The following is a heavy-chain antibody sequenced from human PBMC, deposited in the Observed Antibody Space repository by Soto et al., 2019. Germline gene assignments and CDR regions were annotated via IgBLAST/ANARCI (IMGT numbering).Heavy chain of an antibody. D-gene: IGHD2-2*01. J-gene: IGHJ3*02. CDR2: IYYSGST. V-gene: IGHV4-39*01. CDR3: ARQGSIVLVASAFDI. Sequence: SETLSLTCTVSGGSISSSSYYWGWIRQAPGKGLEWIGSIYYSGSTYYNPSLKSRVTISVDTSKNQFSLKLSSVTAADTAVYYCARQGSIVLVASAFDIWGQGTMVTVSS. CDR1: GGSISSSSYY.